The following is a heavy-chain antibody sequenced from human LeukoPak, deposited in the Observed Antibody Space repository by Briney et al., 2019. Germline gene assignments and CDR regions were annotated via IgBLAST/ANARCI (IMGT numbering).Heavy chain of an antibody. CDR3: ARVVIAANPDAFDI. Sequence: GGSLRLSCAASGFTFSNYNINWVRQAPGKGLEWLSYISSSSSTIYYAHSMKGRFTISRDNAKNSLYLQMNSLRDEDTAVYYCARVVIAANPDAFDIWGQGTMVTVSS. V-gene: IGHV3-48*02. J-gene: IGHJ3*02. CDR2: ISSSSSTI. D-gene: IGHD2-15*01. CDR1: GFTFSNYN.